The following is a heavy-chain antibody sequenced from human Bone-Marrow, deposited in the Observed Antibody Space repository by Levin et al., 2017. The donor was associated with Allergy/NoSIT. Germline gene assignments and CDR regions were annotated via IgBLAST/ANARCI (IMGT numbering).Heavy chain of an antibody. CDR3: TKGFSAFDI. J-gene: IGHJ3*02. Sequence: GESLKISCVASGFNFSNYAMSWVRQAPGKGLEWASSISTTSTFKYYADSVKGRFTISRDNSKNTLHLQMDSLRAEDTAVYFCTKGFSAFDIWGQGAMVIVSS. V-gene: IGHV3-23*01. CDR1: GFNFSNYA. CDR2: ISTTSTFK.